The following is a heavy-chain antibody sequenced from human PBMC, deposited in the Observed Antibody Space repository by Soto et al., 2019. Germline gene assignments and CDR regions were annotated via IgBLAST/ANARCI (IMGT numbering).Heavy chain of an antibody. CDR3: APDVVEVHAHTSLDEFELWGQPTLVNVYYG. CDR2: LYSGGST. V-gene: IGHV3-53*01. CDR1: VCTVMLKY. D-gene: IGHD2-2*01. Sequence: WLCXRLSWLAGVCTVMLKYITLLRQAPGKGLEFVSSLYSGGSTYYADSVKGRFTISRDNSEKTLFIQMNTLTAEDTAVYYCAPDVVEVHAHTSLDEFELWGQPTLVNVYYG. J-gene: IGHJ6*01.